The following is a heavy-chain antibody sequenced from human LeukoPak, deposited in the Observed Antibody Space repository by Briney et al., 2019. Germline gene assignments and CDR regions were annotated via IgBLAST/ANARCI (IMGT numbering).Heavy chain of an antibody. V-gene: IGHV1-69*05. J-gene: IGHJ4*02. D-gene: IGHD6-6*01. CDR3: ARDSSPFPYYFDY. CDR2: IIPIFGTA. CDR1: GSTFSSYA. Sequence: SVKVSCKASGSTFSSYAISWVRQAPGQGLEWMGGIIPIFGTANYAQKFQGRVTITTDESTSTAYMELSSLRSEDTAVYYCARDSSPFPYYFDYWGQGTLVTVSS.